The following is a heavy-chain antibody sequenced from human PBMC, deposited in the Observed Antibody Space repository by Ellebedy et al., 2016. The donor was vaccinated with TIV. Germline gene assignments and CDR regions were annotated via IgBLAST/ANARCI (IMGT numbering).Heavy chain of an antibody. D-gene: IGHD7-27*01. J-gene: IGHJ3*02. CDR2: INQDGREK. V-gene: IGHV3-7*01. CDR3: ARDMAWGNERMNDAFDM. Sequence: GESLKISCAASGFSFSSYWMSWVRQAPGKGLEWVANINQDGREKYYVDSVKGRFTISRDNAESSLYLQMDSLRVEDTAVYFCARDMAWGNERMNDAFDMWGQGTMVIVS. CDR1: GFSFSSYW.